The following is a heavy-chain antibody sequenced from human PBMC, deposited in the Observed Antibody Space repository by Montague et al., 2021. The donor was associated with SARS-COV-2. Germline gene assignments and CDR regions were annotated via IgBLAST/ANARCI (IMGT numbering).Heavy chain of an antibody. V-gene: IGHV4-59*01. D-gene: IGHD3-10*01. CDR1: GGSISNDY. Sequence: SETLSLTCTVSGGSISNDYWSWTRQPPGKGLEWIGFIYYSGSTNYNPSLKSRVTISVDKSKNQFSLKLSSVTAADTAVYYCARVQRGYYYGLGVSAHFDYWGQGTLVTVSS. CDR3: ARVQRGYYYGLGVSAHFDY. CDR2: IYYSGST. J-gene: IGHJ4*02.